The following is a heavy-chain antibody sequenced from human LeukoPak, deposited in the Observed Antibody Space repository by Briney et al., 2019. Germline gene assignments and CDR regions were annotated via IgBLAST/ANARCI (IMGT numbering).Heavy chain of an antibody. CDR2: IIPIFGTA. V-gene: IGHV1-69*06. Sequence: ASVKVSCKASGGTFSSYAISWVRQAPGQGLEWMGGIIPIFGTANYAQKFQGRVTITADKSTSTAYMELSSLRSEDTAVYYCAKGKDDSSGWYFFYWGQGTLVTVSS. CDR1: GGTFSSYA. CDR3: AKGKDDSSGWYFFY. J-gene: IGHJ4*02. D-gene: IGHD6-19*01.